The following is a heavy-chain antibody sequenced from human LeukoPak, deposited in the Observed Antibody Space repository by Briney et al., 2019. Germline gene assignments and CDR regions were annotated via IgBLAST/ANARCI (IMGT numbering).Heavy chain of an antibody. CDR2: IYYSGST. D-gene: IGHD4-17*01. CDR3: ARDAYGGNSGPFDI. Sequence: SETLSLTCTVSGGSISSGGYYWSWVRQHPGKGLEWIGYIYYSGSTCYNPSLKSRVTISVDTSKNQFSLKLSSVTAADTAVYYCARDAYGGNSGPFDIWGQGTMVTVSS. V-gene: IGHV4-31*03. CDR1: GGSISSGGYY. J-gene: IGHJ3*02.